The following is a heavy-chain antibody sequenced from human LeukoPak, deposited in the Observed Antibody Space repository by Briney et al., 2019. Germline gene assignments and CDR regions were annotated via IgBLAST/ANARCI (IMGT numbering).Heavy chain of an antibody. J-gene: IGHJ6*03. D-gene: IGHD2-21*01. CDR3: ARIPAYHYYYYMDV. Sequence: SSETLSLTCTVSGGSISSSSYYWGWIRQPPGKGLEWIGSIYYSGSTYYNPSLKSRVTISVDTSKNQFSLKLSSVTAADTAVYYCARIPAYHYYYYMDVWGKGTTVTISS. V-gene: IGHV4-39*07. CDR2: IYYSGST. CDR1: GGSISSSSYY.